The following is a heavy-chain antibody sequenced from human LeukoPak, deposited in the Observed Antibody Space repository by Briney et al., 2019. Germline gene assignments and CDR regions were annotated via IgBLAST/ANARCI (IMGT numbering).Heavy chain of an antibody. CDR2: IYTSGST. Sequence: SETLSLTCTVSGGSISSYYWSWIRQPAGKGLEWIGRIYTSGSTNYNPSLKSRVTMSVDTSKNQFSLKLSSVIAADTAVYYCAREGNDFWSGYYRYWGQGTLVTVSS. CDR3: AREGNDFWSGYYRY. D-gene: IGHD3-3*01. CDR1: GGSISSYY. J-gene: IGHJ4*02. V-gene: IGHV4-4*07.